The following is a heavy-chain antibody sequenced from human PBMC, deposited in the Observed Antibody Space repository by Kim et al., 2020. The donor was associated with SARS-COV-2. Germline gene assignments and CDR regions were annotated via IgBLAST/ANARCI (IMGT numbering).Heavy chain of an antibody. J-gene: IGHJ6*02. D-gene: IGHD2-21*01. V-gene: IGHV3-33*01. Sequence: GGSLRLSCAASGFTFTKYGMHWVRQAPGKGLEWVAVIWYDGSIKYFADSVKGRSNVSRDNSKSSLSLQMNSLRAEDTAVYYCAREPGIAYYYGLDVWGQGTTVSVSS. CDR3: AREPGIAYYYGLDV. CDR2: IWYDGSIK. CDR1: GFTFTKYG.